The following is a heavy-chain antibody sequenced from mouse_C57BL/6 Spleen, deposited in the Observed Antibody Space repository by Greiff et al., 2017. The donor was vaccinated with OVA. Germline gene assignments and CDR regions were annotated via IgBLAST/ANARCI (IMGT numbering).Heavy chain of an antibody. CDR1: GYTFTSYW. Sequence: QVQLKQPGAELVMPGASVKLSCKASGYTFTSYWMHWVKQRPGQGLEWIGEIDPSDSYTNYNQKFKGKSTLTVDKSSSTAYMQLSSLTSEDSAVYYCARGGDYYGNYYAMDYWGQGTSVTVSS. CDR3: ARGGDYYGNYYAMDY. V-gene: IGHV1-69*01. CDR2: IDPSDSYT. D-gene: IGHD1-1*01. J-gene: IGHJ4*01.